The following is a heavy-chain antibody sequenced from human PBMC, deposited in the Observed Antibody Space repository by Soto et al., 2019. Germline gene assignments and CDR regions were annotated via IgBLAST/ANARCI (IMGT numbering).Heavy chain of an antibody. J-gene: IGHJ6*02. CDR2: IIPIFGTA. D-gene: IGHD2-21*02. CDR3: ARGERAYCGGDCYSPYGMDV. V-gene: IGHV1-69*13. CDR1: GGTFSSYA. Sequence: SVKVSCKASGGTFSSYAISWVRQAPGQWLEWMGGIIPIFGTANYAQKFQGRVTITADESTSTAYMELSSLRSEDTAVYYCARGERAYCGGDCYSPYGMDVWGQGTTVTVSS.